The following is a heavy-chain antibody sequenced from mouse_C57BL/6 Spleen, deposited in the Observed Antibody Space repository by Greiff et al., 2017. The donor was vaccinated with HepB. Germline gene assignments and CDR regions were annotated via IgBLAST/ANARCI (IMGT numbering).Heavy chain of an antibody. V-gene: IGHV1-9*01. CDR3: AKLERIYYGYDGTSYAMDY. J-gene: IGHJ4*01. D-gene: IGHD2-2*01. CDR1: GYTFTGYW. CDR2: ILPGSGST. Sequence: QVQLQQSGAELMKPGASVKLSCKATGYTFTGYWIEWVKQRPGHGLEWIGEILPGSGSTNYNEKFKGKATFTADTSSNTAYMQLSSLTTEDSAIYYCAKLERIYYGYDGTSYAMDYWGQGTSVTVSS.